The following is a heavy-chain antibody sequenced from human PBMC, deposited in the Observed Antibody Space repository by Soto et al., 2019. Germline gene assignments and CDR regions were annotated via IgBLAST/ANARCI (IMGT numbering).Heavy chain of an antibody. CDR2: INPSGGST. Sequence: ASVKVSCKASGYTFTSCYMHWLRHAPLQVLEWMGIINPSGGSTSYAQKFQGRVTMTRDTSTSTVYMELSSLRSEDTAVYYCARVWRLGYCSGGSCYVLGYWGQGTLVTVSS. CDR3: ARVWRLGYCSGGSCYVLGY. CDR1: GYTFTSCY. D-gene: IGHD2-15*01. J-gene: IGHJ4*02. V-gene: IGHV1-46*01.